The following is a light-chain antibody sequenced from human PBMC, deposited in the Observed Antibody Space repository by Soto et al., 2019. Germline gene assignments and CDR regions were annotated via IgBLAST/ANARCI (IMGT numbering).Light chain of an antibody. CDR3: QHYSNWPPT. CDR2: YAS. V-gene: IGKV3-15*01. Sequence: EVVMTQSPATLSVSPGERVTLSCRASESVHSNLAWYQQKPGQGPSLLIYYASTRVTGVPDRFSCSGSGTEFTLSISSLQSEDFGVYCCQHYSNWPPTFGPGTKVEIK. J-gene: IGKJ3*01. CDR1: ESVHSN.